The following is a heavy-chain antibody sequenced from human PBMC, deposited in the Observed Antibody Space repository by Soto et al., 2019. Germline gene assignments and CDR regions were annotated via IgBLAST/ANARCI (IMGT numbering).Heavy chain of an antibody. CDR3: FARHLFGRSLLV. V-gene: IGHV4-4*02. J-gene: IGHJ4*01. Sequence: TETLSLSCAVSGDSISSSHWWSWVRQPPGKGLEWIGEIWHSGSTTYSPSLRSRVTISVDKSKNQFSLILSSVTAADTAVYYCFARHLFGRSLLVWGQGTLVTVS. CDR2: IWHSGST. D-gene: IGHD3-10*01. CDR1: GDSISSSHW.